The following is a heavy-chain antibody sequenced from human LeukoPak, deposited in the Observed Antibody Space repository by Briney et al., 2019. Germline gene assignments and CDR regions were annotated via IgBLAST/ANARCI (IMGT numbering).Heavy chain of an antibody. D-gene: IGHD1-1*01. CDR3: AILTVPLDAFDI. Sequence: PGGSLRLSCAASGFTFSSYGMHWVRQAPGKGLEWVAFIRYDGSNKYYADSVKGRFTISRDNSKNTLYLQMNSLRAEDTAVYYCAILTVPLDAFDIWGQATMVTVSS. CDR2: IRYDGSNK. CDR1: GFTFSSYG. V-gene: IGHV3-30*02. J-gene: IGHJ3*02.